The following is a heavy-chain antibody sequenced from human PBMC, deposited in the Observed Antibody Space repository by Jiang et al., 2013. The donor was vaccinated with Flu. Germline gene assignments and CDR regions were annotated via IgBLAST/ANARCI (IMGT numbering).Heavy chain of an antibody. D-gene: IGHD6-19*01. CDR2: ITPSGGRT. J-gene: IGHJ4*02. Sequence: SGAEVKKPGASVKVSCKTSGYSFINYYIHWVRQAPGQGLEWMGMITPSGGRTSYSQRFQDRVIMTRDTSTSTVYLELRSLRSEDTAMYYCATESDTQYGSGWYEITYWGQGTLVTVSS. CDR3: ATESDTQYGSGWYEITY. CDR1: GYSFINYY. V-gene: IGHV1-46*01.